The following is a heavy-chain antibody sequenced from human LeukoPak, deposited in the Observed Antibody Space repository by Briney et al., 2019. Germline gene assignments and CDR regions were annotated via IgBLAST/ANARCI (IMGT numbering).Heavy chain of an antibody. CDR2: LNTDTGGT. V-gene: IGHV1-2*02. J-gene: IGHJ3*02. D-gene: IGHD3-3*02. CDR3: ARGASFHAYDI. Sequence: GASVKVSCRASGYPFTSYWIQWVRQAPGQGPEWMGWLNTDTGGTVYDQKFQDRVTMTRDTSTSAAYMELRTLTSDDTAVYYCARGASFHAYDIWGQGTMVTVSS. CDR1: GYPFTSYW.